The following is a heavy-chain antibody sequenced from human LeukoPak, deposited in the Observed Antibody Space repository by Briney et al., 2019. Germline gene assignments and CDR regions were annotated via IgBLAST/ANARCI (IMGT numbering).Heavy chain of an antibody. CDR3: ARGKYYYGSGTYYTRSYDWYFDL. D-gene: IGHD3-10*01. V-gene: IGHV4-34*01. CDR2: INHSGST. Sequence: SETLSLTCAVYGGSFSGYYWSWIRQTPGKGLEWIGEINHSGSTNYNPSLKSRVTISVDTSKNQFSLKLSSVTAADTAVYYCARGKYYYGSGTYYTRSYDWYFDLWGRGTLVTVSS. CDR1: GGSFSGYY. J-gene: IGHJ2*01.